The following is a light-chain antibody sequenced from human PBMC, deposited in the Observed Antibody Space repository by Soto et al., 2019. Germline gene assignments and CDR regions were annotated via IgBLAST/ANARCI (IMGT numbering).Light chain of an antibody. V-gene: IGLV3-21*04. CDR3: QVWDSSSDHVV. Sequence: SYELTQPPSVSVAPGKTARITCGGNNIGSKSVHWYQQKPGQAPVLVIYYDSDRPSGSPERFSGSNSGNTATLTISRVEAGDEADYYSQVWDSSSDHVVFGGGTKLTVL. J-gene: IGLJ2*01. CDR2: YDS. CDR1: NIGSKS.